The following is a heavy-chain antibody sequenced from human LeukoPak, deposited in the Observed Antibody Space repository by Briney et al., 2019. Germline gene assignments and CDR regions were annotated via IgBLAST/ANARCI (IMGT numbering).Heavy chain of an antibody. J-gene: IGHJ4*02. D-gene: IGHD3-3*01. Sequence: GGSLRLSCAASGFTVSSNYMSWVRQAPGKGLEWVSVIYSGGSTYYADSVKGRFTISRDNSKNTLYLQMNSLRAEDTAVYYCAEEVTYYDFWSGPFDYWGQGTLVTVSS. CDR3: AEEVTYYDFWSGPFDY. CDR1: GFTVSSNY. CDR2: IYSGGST. V-gene: IGHV3-66*01.